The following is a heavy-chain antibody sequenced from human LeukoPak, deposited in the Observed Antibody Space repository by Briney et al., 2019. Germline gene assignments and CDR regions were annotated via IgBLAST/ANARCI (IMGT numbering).Heavy chain of an antibody. V-gene: IGHV3-21*01. CDR3: ARGRQVPATATWSVDY. Sequence: GGSLRLSCAASGFTFSSHSMNWVRQAPGKGLEWVSSISSSSSYIYYADSVKGRFTISRDNAKNSLYLQMNSLRAEDTAVYYCARGRQVPATATWSVDYWGQGTLVTVSS. CDR1: GFTFSSHS. J-gene: IGHJ4*02. CDR2: ISSSSSYI. D-gene: IGHD2-2*01.